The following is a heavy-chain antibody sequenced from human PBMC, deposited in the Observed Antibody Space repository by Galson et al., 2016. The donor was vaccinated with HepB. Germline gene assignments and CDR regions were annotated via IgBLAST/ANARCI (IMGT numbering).Heavy chain of an antibody. V-gene: IGHV4-39*07. CDR2: INHSGNT. CDR3: ARVSWGVRGMFYMDV. Sequence: ETLSLTCTVSGDSINSNNYYWGWIRQPPGKGLQWIGEINHSGNTNYNPSLKSRVTISVDTSKNQFSLKLHSVTAADTAAYYCARVSWGVRGMFYMDVWGEGATVTVSS. J-gene: IGHJ6*03. CDR1: GDSINSNNYY. D-gene: IGHD3-10*01.